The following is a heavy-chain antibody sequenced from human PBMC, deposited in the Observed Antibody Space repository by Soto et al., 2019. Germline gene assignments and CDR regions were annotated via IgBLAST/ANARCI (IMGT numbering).Heavy chain of an antibody. V-gene: IGHV3-23*01. CDR1: GFTFSSYA. D-gene: IGHD3-10*01. CDR2: ISGSGGST. Sequence: EVQLLESGGGLVQPGGSLRLSCAASGFTFSSYAMNWVRQAPGKGLEWVSVISGSGGSTFYADSVKGRFTISRDNSKNTLYLQMNSLRAEDTAVYYCAKRNYGSEFDYWGQGTLVTVSS. CDR3: AKRNYGSEFDY. J-gene: IGHJ4*02.